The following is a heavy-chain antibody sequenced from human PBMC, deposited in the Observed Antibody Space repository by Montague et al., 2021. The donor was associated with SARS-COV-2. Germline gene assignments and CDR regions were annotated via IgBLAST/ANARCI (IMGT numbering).Heavy chain of an antibody. V-gene: IGHV2-70*11. Sequence: PALVKPTQTLTLTCTFSGFSLSTSGMCMTWIRQPPGKALEWLARIDWDGDKYYNTSLKGRLTISKDTSKNLVVLTMTNMDPVDTATYYCARGPSDTYYYNGMDVWGRGTTVTVFS. CDR1: GFSLSTSGMC. CDR3: ARGPSDTYYYNGMDV. J-gene: IGHJ6*02. CDR2: IDWDGDK.